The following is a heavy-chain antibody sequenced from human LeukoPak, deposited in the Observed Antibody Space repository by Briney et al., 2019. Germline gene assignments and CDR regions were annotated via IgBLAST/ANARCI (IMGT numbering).Heavy chain of an antibody. CDR3: ARDKFRRQQLGYNWFDP. Sequence: GGSLRLSCAASGFTFSDNYMSWIRQAPGKGLEWVSYISSSGSIYYADSVKGRFTISRDNSKNTLYLQMNSLRAEDTAVYYCARDKFRRQQLGYNWFDPWGQGTLVTVSS. CDR1: GFTFSDNY. D-gene: IGHD6-13*01. CDR2: ISSSGSI. J-gene: IGHJ5*02. V-gene: IGHV3-11*04.